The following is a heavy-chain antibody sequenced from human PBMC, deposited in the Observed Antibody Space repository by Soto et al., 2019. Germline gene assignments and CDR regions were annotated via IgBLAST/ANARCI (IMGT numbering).Heavy chain of an antibody. J-gene: IGHJ4*02. Sequence: QVQLQQWGAGLLKPSETLSLTCAVYGGSFSGYYWSWIRQPPGKGLEWIGEINHSGSTNYNPSLKSRVTISVDTSKNQFSLKLSSVTAADTAVYYCARGRNNYYDYIWGSYRYPPSVLSDLDYWGQGTLVTVSS. CDR2: INHSGST. D-gene: IGHD3-16*02. CDR3: ARGRNNYYDYIWGSYRYPPSVLSDLDY. V-gene: IGHV4-34*01. CDR1: GGSFSGYY.